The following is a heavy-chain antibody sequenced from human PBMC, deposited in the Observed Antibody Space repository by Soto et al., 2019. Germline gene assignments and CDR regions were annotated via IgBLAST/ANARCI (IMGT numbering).Heavy chain of an antibody. J-gene: IGHJ4*02. CDR2: MYHSGST. D-gene: IGHD2-2*01. Sequence: TSETLSLTCTVSGGSISSYYWSWIRQPPGKGLEWIGHMYHSGSTYYNPSLKSRVTISIDRSKNQFSLKLSSVTAADTAVYYCARVPDYWGPGILVTVSS. V-gene: IGHV4-59*12. CDR3: ARVPDY. CDR1: GGSISSYY.